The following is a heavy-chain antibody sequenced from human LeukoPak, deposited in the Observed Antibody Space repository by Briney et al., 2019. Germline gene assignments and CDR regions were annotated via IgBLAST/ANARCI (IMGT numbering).Heavy chain of an antibody. CDR2: ISGSGGST. CDR1: GFTFSSYA. J-gene: IGHJ4*02. Sequence: GGSLRLSCAASGFTFSSYAMSWVRQAPGKGLEWVSAISGSGGSTYYADSVKGRFTISRDNSKNTPYLQMNSLRAEDTAVYYCAKDTEYSYGSSSFFDYWGQGTLVTVSS. CDR3: AKDTEYSYGSSSFFDY. V-gene: IGHV3-23*01. D-gene: IGHD5-18*01.